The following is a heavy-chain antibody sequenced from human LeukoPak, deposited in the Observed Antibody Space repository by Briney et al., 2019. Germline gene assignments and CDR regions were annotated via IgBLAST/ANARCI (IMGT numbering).Heavy chain of an antibody. J-gene: IGHJ4*02. CDR2: IGGSGGGT. Sequence: GGSLRLSCAASGFTFSSCAMSWVRQAPGKGLEWVSTIGGSGGGTNYADSVKGQFTISRDNSKNTLYLQMNSLRAEDTAIYYCARDAYYYDTSVYYYFDYWGQGTLVTVSS. D-gene: IGHD3-22*01. V-gene: IGHV3-23*01. CDR1: GFTFSSCA. CDR3: ARDAYYYDTSVYYYFDY.